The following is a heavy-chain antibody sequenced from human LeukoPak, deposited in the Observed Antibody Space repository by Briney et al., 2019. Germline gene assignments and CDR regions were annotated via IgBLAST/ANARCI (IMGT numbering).Heavy chain of an antibody. Sequence: GGSLRLSCGASGFTFSSYSMNWVRQAPGKGLEWVSYISSSSSTIYYADSVKGRFTISRDNAKNSLYLQMNSLRDEDTAVYYCASILLWFGAYYYGMDVWGQGTTVTVSS. CDR3: ASILLWFGAYYYGMDV. CDR1: GFTFSSYS. V-gene: IGHV3-48*02. CDR2: ISSSSSTI. J-gene: IGHJ6*02. D-gene: IGHD3-10*01.